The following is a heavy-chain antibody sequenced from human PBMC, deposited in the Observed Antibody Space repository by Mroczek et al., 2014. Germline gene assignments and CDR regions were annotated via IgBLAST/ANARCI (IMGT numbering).Heavy chain of an antibody. Sequence: QVQLQESGPGLVKPSQTLSLTCTVSGGSISSGSYYWSWIRQPAGKGLEWIGRIYTSGSTNYNPSLKSRVTISVDTSKNQFSLKLSSVTAADTAVYYCARAGGRISGYREPYYYGMDVWGQGTTVTVSS. CDR3: ARAGGRISGYREPYYYGMDV. D-gene: IGHD5-18*01. CDR1: GGSISSGSYY. V-gene: IGHV4-61*02. J-gene: IGHJ6*02. CDR2: IYTSGST.